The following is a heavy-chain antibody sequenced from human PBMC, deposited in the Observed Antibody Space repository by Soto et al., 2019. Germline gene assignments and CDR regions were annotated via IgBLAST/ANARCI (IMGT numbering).Heavy chain of an antibody. CDR2: IYPGNSDA. D-gene: IGHD3-22*01. Sequence: GESLKISCQASGYNFATYWIAWVRQMPGKGLEYMGIIYPGNSDARYSPSFQGQVTFSADKSISTAYLHWSSLKASDTAMYYCARQIYDSDTGPNFQYYFDSWGQGTPITVSS. J-gene: IGHJ4*02. CDR1: GYNFATYW. CDR3: ARQIYDSDTGPNFQYYFDS. V-gene: IGHV5-51*01.